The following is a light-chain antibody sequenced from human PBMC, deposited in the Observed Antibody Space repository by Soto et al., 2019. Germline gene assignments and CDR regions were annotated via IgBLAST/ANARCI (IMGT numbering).Light chain of an antibody. Sequence: QSVPTQPASVSGSPGQSITISCTGTSSDVGGYNYVSWYQHHPDKAPKLIIHEVNNRPSGVSNRFSGSKSGNTASLTISGLQAEDEADYYCSSYTSSSTLIFGGGTKLTVL. CDR3: SSYTSSSTLI. CDR2: EVN. V-gene: IGLV2-14*01. J-gene: IGLJ2*01. CDR1: SSDVGGYNY.